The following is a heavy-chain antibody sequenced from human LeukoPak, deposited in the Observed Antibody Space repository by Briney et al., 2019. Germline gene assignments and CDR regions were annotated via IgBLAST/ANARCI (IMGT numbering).Heavy chain of an antibody. D-gene: IGHD6-19*01. V-gene: IGHV4-39*07. CDR2: IYYSGST. Sequence: PSETESLTCTVSGGSISSSSYYWGWVRQPPGKGLEWIGSIYYSGSTYYNPSLKSRVTISVDTSKNQFSLKLSSVTAADTAVYYCARARGAVAIDYWGQGTLVTVPS. J-gene: IGHJ4*02. CDR1: GGSISSSSYY. CDR3: ARARGAVAIDY.